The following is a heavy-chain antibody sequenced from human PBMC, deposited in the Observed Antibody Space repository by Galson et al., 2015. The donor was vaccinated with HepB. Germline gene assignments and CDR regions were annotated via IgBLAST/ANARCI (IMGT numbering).Heavy chain of an antibody. D-gene: IGHD2-21*02. CDR1: GFTFDDYT. Sequence: SLRLSCAASGFTFDDYTMHWVRQAPGKGLEWVSLISWDGGSTYYADSVKGRFTISRDNSKNSLYLQMNSLRTEDTALYYCAKDIGGAYCGGDCYSLAYWGQGTLATVSS. CDR2: ISWDGGST. CDR3: AKDIGGAYCGGDCYSLAY. V-gene: IGHV3-43*01. J-gene: IGHJ4*02.